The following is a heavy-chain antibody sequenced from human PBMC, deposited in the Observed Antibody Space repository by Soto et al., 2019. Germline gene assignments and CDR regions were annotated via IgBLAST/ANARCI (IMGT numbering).Heavy chain of an antibody. CDR3: AKSYGDTWNQYWFDY. V-gene: IGHV3-23*01. J-gene: IGHJ4*02. Sequence: EVQLLESGGGLVQPGGSLRLSCAASGLTFSTYSMSWVRQAPGKGLEWLSGISGSGYSTYYADSMKGRSTISRDNSRNTLYLQIHTLRAEDTAVYYCAKSYGDTWNQYWFDYWGQGTLVTVSS. CDR2: ISGSGYST. CDR1: GLTFSTYS. D-gene: IGHD1-1*01.